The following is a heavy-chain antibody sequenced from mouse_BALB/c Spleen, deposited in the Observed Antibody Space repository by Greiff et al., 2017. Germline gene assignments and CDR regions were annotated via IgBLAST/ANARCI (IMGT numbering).Heavy chain of an antibody. V-gene: IGHV1S126*01. CDR2: IDPSDSET. Sequence: QVQLKQSGPQLVRPGASVKISCKASGYSFTSYWMHWVKQRPGQGLEWIGMIDPSDSETRLNQKFKDKATLTVDKSSSTAYMQLSSPTSEDSAVYYCARAITTVEMYAMDYWGQGTSVTVSS. D-gene: IGHD1-1*01. CDR1: GYSFTSYW. CDR3: ARAITTVEMYAMDY. J-gene: IGHJ4*01.